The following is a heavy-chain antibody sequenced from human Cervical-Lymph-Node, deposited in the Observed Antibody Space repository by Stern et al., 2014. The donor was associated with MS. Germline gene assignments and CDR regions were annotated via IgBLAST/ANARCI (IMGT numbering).Heavy chain of an antibody. CDR2: IKQDGTDK. CDR3: ARDYPEYSSSSGDY. J-gene: IGHJ4*02. D-gene: IGHD6-6*01. CDR1: GFTFSNYW. V-gene: IGHV3-7*01. Sequence: EVHLVESGGGLVQPGGSLRLSCAASGFTFSNYWMTWVRQAPGKGLEWVANIKQDGTDKYYVDSVKGRFTISRDNAKNSLYLQMSSLRADDTAVHYCARDYPEYSSSSGDYWGQGTLVTVSS.